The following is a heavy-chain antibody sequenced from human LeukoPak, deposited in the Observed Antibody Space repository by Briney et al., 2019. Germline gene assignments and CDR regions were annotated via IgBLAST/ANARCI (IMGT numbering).Heavy chain of an antibody. J-gene: IGHJ4*02. CDR3: AKGTLPDY. CDR2: VSDGGYYT. D-gene: IGHD2-15*01. Sequence: GGPLRLSCAASGFSFTTYVMTWVRQAPGKGLEWVSRVSDGGYYTYYADSVKGRFTISRDNSKNTLYLQMNSLRAEDTAVYYCAKGTLPDYWGQGTLVTVSS. CDR1: GFSFTTYV. V-gene: IGHV3-23*01.